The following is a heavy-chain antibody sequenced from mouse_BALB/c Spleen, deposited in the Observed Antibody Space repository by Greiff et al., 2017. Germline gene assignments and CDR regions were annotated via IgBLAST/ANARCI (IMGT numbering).Heavy chain of an antibody. CDR2: IYPGSGST. V-gene: IGHV1S22*01. Sequence: LQQPGPELVRPGASVKLSCKASGYTFTSYWMHWVKQRHGQGLEWIGNIYPGSGSTNYDKKFKSKGTLTVDTSSSTASMHLSSLTSEDSAVYYCTSDDDYWGQGTLVTVSA. D-gene: IGHD2-3*01. CDR1: GYTFTSYW. J-gene: IGHJ3*01. CDR3: TSDDDY.